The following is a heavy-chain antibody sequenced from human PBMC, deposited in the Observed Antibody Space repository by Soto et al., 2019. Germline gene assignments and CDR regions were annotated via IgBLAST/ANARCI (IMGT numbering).Heavy chain of an antibody. D-gene: IGHD3-16*01. CDR2: IYSSGSA. V-gene: IGHV4-4*07. CDR3: AREGYVSNWFDP. Sequence: SETLSLTCSVSGGSMSRYYWSWIRKPAGKGLEWIGRIYSSGSANYNPSLKSRVSMSVDTSNNQFSLMLTSVTAADTAVYFCAREGYVSNWFDPWGQGALVTVSS. J-gene: IGHJ5*02. CDR1: GGSMSRYY.